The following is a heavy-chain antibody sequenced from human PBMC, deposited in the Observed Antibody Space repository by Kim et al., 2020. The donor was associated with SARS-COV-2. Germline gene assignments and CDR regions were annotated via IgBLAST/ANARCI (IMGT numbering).Heavy chain of an antibody. J-gene: IGHJ6*02. V-gene: IGHV3-30*02. CDR3: GKGSSDFIWYYIMDV. Sequence: ADSVMGRFTISRDSPNNTLYLQMNSLGAEETAVYYCGKGSSDFIWYYIMDVWGQGTTVTVSS. D-gene: IGHD6-6*01.